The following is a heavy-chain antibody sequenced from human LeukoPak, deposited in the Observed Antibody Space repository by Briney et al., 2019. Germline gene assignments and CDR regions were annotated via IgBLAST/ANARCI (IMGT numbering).Heavy chain of an antibody. CDR3: ARDSCSSTSCPRRYYYYYMDV. J-gene: IGHJ6*03. Sequence: GGSLRLSCTASGFTFGDYAMSWFRQAPGKGLEWVGFIRSKAYGGTTEYAASVKGRFTISRDDSKSIAYLQMNSLKTEDTAVYYCARDSCSSTSCPRRYYYYYMDVWGKGTTVTVSS. CDR1: GFTFGDYA. D-gene: IGHD2-2*01. CDR2: IRSKAYGGTT. V-gene: IGHV3-49*03.